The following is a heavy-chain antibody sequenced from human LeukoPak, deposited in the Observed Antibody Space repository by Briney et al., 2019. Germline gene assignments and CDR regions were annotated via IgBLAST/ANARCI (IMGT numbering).Heavy chain of an antibody. D-gene: IGHD2-8*02. CDR1: GFSLATNGVR. J-gene: IGHJ5*02. Sequence: SGPTLVKPTQTLTLTCTFSGFSLATNGVRVGWIRQPPGKALEWLALISWDDNKYYSPSLESRLTIAKDTSKNQVLLVMTDMDPVDTATYYCSRRIVGGVDFFDPWGLGVLVTVSS. CDR3: SRRIVGGVDFFDP. CDR2: ISWDDNK. V-gene: IGHV2-5*02.